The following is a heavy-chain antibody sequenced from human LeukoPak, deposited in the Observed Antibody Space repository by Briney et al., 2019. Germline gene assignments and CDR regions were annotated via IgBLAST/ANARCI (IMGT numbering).Heavy chain of an antibody. CDR2: IYPGDSGT. J-gene: IGHJ3*02. D-gene: IGHD3-22*01. CDR1: GYSFTNYW. V-gene: IGHV5-51*01. Sequence: GESLKISCKGSGYSFTNYWIGWVRQMPGKGLEWMGIIYPGDSGTRYSPSFQGQVAISADKSISTASPQWSSLKASDTAIYYCARHRHYDSSSSGVFDIWGQGTMVTVSS. CDR3: ARHRHYDSSSSGVFDI.